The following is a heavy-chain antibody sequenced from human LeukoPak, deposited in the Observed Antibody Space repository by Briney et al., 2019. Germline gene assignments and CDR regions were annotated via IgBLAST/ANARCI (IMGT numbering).Heavy chain of an antibody. CDR1: GFTLSRYA. V-gene: IGHV3-30-3*01. Sequence: PGGSLRLSRAASGFTLSRYAMHWVREAPGKGLEWGADISYDGSKEYYADSVKGRFTISRDNSRTTLYLQMNSLRAEDTAVYYCTRDSQSGSGSYVSPIDYWGQGTLVTVSS. J-gene: IGHJ4*02. D-gene: IGHD3-10*01. CDR2: ISYDGSKE. CDR3: TRDSQSGSGSYVSPIDY.